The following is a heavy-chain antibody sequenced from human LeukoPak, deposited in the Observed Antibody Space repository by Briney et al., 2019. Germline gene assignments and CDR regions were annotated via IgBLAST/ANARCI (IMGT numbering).Heavy chain of an antibody. CDR1: GGSFSGYY. CDR3: ARAWRQYSSSWLKNWFDP. D-gene: IGHD6-13*01. Sequence: SETLSLTCAVYGGSFSGYYWSWIRQPPGKGLEWIGEINHSGSTNYNPSLKSRVTISVDTSKNQFSLKLSSVTAADTAVYYCARAWRQYSSSWLKNWFDPWGQGTLVTVSS. V-gene: IGHV4-34*01. CDR2: INHSGST. J-gene: IGHJ5*02.